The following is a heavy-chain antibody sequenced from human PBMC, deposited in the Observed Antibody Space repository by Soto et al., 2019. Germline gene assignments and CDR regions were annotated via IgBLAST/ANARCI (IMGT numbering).Heavy chain of an antibody. V-gene: IGHV3-23*01. J-gene: IGHJ6*03. Sequence: GGSLSLSCAASGFTFRSYAMSWVRQAPGKGLEWVSGISASGGSTYYADSVKGRFTISRDNSKNTLYLQMNSLRAEDTAVYYCAKDPEPSEYYYMDVWGKGTTVTVSS. CDR2: ISASGGST. CDR1: GFTFRSYA. D-gene: IGHD1-1*01. CDR3: AKDPEPSEYYYMDV.